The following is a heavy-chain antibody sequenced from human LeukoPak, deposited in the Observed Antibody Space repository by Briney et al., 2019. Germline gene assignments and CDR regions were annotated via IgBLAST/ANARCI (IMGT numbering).Heavy chain of an antibody. CDR2: ISAYNGNT. CDR1: GYTFTSYG. Sequence: ASVKVSCKASGYTFTSYGISRVRQAPGQGLEWMGWISAYNGNTNYAQKLQGRVTMTTDTSTSTAYMELRSLRSDDTAVYYCARLKYYYDSSGYYYPDYWGQGTLVTVSS. J-gene: IGHJ4*02. V-gene: IGHV1-18*01. CDR3: ARLKYYYDSSGYYYPDY. D-gene: IGHD3-22*01.